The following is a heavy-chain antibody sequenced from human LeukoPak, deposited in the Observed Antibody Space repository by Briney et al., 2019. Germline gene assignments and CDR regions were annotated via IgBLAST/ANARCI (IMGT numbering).Heavy chain of an antibody. Sequence: PGGSLRLSCAAAGFTFSSSWMYWVRQAPGKGLVWGSRINSDESITTYADAVKGRFTISRDNAKNTLYLQMNSLRAEDTAVYYCARGLVPGFLDYWGQGTPVTVSS. J-gene: IGHJ4*02. V-gene: IGHV3-74*01. D-gene: IGHD4-11*01. CDR2: INSDESIT. CDR1: GFTFSSSW. CDR3: ARGLVPGFLDY.